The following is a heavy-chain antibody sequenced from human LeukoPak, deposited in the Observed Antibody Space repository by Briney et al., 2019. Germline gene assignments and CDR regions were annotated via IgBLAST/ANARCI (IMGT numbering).Heavy chain of an antibody. CDR1: GGSISSYY. J-gene: IGHJ4*02. CDR2: IYYSGST. Sequence: SEILSLTCTVSGGSISSYYWSWIRQPPGKGLEWIGYIYYSGSTNYNPSLKSRVTISVDTSKNQFSLKLSSVTAADTAVYYCARLSVDTAMAIDYWGQGTLVTVSS. V-gene: IGHV4-59*08. D-gene: IGHD5-18*01. CDR3: ARLSVDTAMAIDY.